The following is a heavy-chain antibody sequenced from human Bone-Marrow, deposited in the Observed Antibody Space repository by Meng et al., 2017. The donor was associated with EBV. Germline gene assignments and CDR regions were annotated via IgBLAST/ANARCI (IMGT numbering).Heavy chain of an antibody. V-gene: IGHV1-69*06. D-gene: IGHD6-19*01. CDR3: ARDGIAVPGGSNWFDP. CDR2: FLPILGAA. J-gene: IGHJ5*02. Sequence: QVQRVQSGAEVKKPGSSVKASCKASGDIFTNLAFTWVRQVPGKGLEWMGGFLPILGAANYAQKFQGRLTITADKSTTTAFMELRSLRVDDTAVYFCARDGIAVPGGSNWFDPWGQGTLVTVSS. CDR1: GDIFTNLA.